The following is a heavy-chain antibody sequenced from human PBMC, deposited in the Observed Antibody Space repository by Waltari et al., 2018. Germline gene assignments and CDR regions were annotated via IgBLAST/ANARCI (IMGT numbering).Heavy chain of an antibody. CDR3: ARGDGGNSGSNY. CDR2: IIPSFGTA. V-gene: IGHV1-69*05. D-gene: IGHD2-21*02. CDR1: GGTFSSYA. Sequence: QVQLVQSGAEVKKPGSSVKVSCKASGGTFSSYAISWVRQAPGQGLEWMGRIIPSFGTANYAQKFQGRGTITTDESTSTAYMELSSLRAEDTAVYYCARGDGGNSGSNYWGQGTLVTVSS. J-gene: IGHJ4*02.